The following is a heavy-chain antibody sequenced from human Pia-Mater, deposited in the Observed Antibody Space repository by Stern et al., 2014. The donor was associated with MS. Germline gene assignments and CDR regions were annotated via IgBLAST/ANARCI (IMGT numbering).Heavy chain of an antibody. J-gene: IGHJ2*01. CDR3: AGMVRDDWYFDL. CDR1: GYTLTEIG. V-gene: IGHV1-24*01. Sequence: QVHLVESGAELEKPGASVKVSCTVSGYTLTEIGMHWVRKAPGKGLEWMGGVDPEDGETNYEKKFQGRVTMTTDNSTDTPYMQLNSLRSEATAVYYCAGMVRDDWYFDLWGRGTLVTVSS. CDR2: VDPEDGET. D-gene: IGHD3-10*01.